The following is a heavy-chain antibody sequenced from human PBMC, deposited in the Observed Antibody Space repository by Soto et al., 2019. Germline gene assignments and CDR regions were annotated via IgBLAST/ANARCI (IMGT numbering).Heavy chain of an antibody. Sequence: PSETLSLTCAVSGGSISSGTWWSWVRQPPGRGLEWIGEIYHSGSPNYNPSLKSRVTTSVDXSKNLFSLRLSSVTAADSALYYCASRVPAAPNWFDPWGQGTLVT. D-gene: IGHD2-2*01. J-gene: IGHJ5*02. CDR1: GGSISSGTW. CDR2: IYHSGSP. CDR3: ASRVPAAPNWFDP. V-gene: IGHV4-4*02.